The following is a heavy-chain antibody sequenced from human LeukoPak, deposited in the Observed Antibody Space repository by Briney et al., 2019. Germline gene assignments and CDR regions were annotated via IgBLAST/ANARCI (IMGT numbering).Heavy chain of an antibody. CDR1: GFTFSSYG. D-gene: IGHD3-16*01. CDR2: ISYDGSNK. J-gene: IGHJ4*02. V-gene: IGHV3-30*03. Sequence: GGSLRLSCAASGFTFSSYGMHWVRQAPGKGLEWVAVISYDGSNKYYADSVKGRLTISRDNAKNTLYLQMNSLRAEDTAVYYCARGGGHSYDYHHYWGQGTLVTVSS. CDR3: ARGGGHSYDYHHY.